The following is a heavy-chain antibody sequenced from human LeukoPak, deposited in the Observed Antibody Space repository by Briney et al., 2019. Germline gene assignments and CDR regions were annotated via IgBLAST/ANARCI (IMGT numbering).Heavy chain of an antibody. Sequence: PGGSLRLSCTASGFTFGDYAMSWVRQAPGKGLEWVGFIRSKAYGGTTEYAASVKGRFTISRDDSKSIAYLQMNSLKTEDTAVYYCTRWAYGRLRSPYWGQGTLVTVSS. CDR1: GFTFGDYA. CDR2: IRSKAYGGTT. D-gene: IGHD3-16*01. J-gene: IGHJ4*02. CDR3: TRWAYGRLRSPY. V-gene: IGHV3-49*04.